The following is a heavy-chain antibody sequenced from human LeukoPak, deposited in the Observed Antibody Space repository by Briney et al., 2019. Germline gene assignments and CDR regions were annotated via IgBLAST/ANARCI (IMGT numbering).Heavy chain of an antibody. CDR3: ARQDDSSGYYSSWYFDL. Sequence: PSETLSLTCTVSGGSISSYYWSWIRQPPGKGLEWIGYIYYSGSTNYNPSLKSRVTISVDTPKNQFSLKLSSVTAADTAVYYCARQDDSSGYYSSWYFDLSGRGTLVTVSS. D-gene: IGHD3-22*01. V-gene: IGHV4-59*08. CDR2: IYYSGST. CDR1: GGSISSYY. J-gene: IGHJ2*01.